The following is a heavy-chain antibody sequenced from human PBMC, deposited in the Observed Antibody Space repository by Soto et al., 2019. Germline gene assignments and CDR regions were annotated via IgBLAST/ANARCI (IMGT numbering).Heavy chain of an antibody. Sequence: SVKVACKASGGTISSYTISWVRQATGQGLEWMGRIIPILGIANYAQKFQGRVTITADKSTSTAYMELSSLRSEDTAVYYCARDRGAVTGQYFDYWGQGALVTVSS. D-gene: IGHD6-19*01. CDR3: ARDRGAVTGQYFDY. CDR1: GGTISSYT. CDR2: IIPILGIA. J-gene: IGHJ4*02. V-gene: IGHV1-69*04.